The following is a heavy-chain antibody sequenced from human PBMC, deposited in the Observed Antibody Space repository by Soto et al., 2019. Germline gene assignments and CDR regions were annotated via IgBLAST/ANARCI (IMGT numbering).Heavy chain of an antibody. D-gene: IGHD4-17*01. CDR2: ISYDGSNK. CDR3: ARDRTTVTTLDY. Sequence: QVQLVESGGGVVQPGRSLRLSCAASGFTFSSYAMHWVRQAPGKGPEWVAVISYDGSNKYYADSVKGRFTISRDNSKNTLYLQMNSLRAEDTAVYYCARDRTTVTTLDYWGQGTLVTVSS. CDR1: GFTFSSYA. V-gene: IGHV3-30-3*01. J-gene: IGHJ4*02.